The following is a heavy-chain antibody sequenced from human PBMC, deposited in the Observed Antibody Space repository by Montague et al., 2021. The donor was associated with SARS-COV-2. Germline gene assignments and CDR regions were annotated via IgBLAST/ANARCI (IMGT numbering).Heavy chain of an antibody. CDR2: IYYSGST. Sequence: SETLSLTRIVYGGSVSSGSYYWSWIRQPKGKGLEWKGNIYYSGSTNSXPNIKSRVTISEDTSKNQFSLKLSSVTAADTAVYYCARDPWRITIFGVVTRYGMDVWGQGTTVTVSS. J-gene: IGHJ6*02. CDR1: GGSVSSGSYY. V-gene: IGHV4-61*01. D-gene: IGHD3-3*01. CDR3: ARDPWRITIFGVVTRYGMDV.